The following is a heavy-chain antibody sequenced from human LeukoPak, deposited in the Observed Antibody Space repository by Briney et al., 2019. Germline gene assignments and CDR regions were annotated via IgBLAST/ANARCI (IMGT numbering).Heavy chain of an antibody. Sequence: PSQTLSLTCAVSGVSISSGGYSWSWIRQPPGKGLEWIGYIYHSGSTYYNPSLKSRVTISVDRSKNQFSLKLSSVTAADTAVYYCARVGYDFWSGYSYGMDVWGQGTTVTVSS. CDR1: GVSISSGGYS. D-gene: IGHD3-3*01. J-gene: IGHJ6*02. CDR2: IYHSGST. CDR3: ARVGYDFWSGYSYGMDV. V-gene: IGHV4-30-2*01.